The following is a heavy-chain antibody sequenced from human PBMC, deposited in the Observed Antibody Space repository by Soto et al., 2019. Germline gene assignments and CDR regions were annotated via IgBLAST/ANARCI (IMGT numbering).Heavy chain of an antibody. CDR3: ATLWRQD. V-gene: IGHV4-39*01. D-gene: IGHD3-10*01. J-gene: IGHJ4*02. CDR2: MYYSGST. CDR1: GGSISSSSYY. Sequence: QLQLQESGPGLVKPSETLSLTCTVSGGSISSSSYYWGWIRQPPGKGLEWIGSMYYSGSTYYNPSLTSRVTISVDTSMNQFSLELSSVTAADTAVYYCATLWRQDCGQGTLVTVSS.